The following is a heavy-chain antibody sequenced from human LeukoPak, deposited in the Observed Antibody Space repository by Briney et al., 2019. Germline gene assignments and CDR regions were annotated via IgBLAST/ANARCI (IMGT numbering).Heavy chain of an antibody. CDR2: ISSNSSYI. V-gene: IGHV3-21*01. J-gene: IGHJ4*02. Sequence: PGGSLRLSCAASGFTFSSYSMNWVRQAPGKGLEWVSSISSNSSYIYYADSVKGRFTISRDNAKNSLYLQMNSLRAEDTAVYYCARGDYYYDSSGYYAPAEYYFDYWGQGTLVTVSS. D-gene: IGHD3-22*01. CDR3: ARGDYYYDSSGYYAPAEYYFDY. CDR1: GFTFSSYS.